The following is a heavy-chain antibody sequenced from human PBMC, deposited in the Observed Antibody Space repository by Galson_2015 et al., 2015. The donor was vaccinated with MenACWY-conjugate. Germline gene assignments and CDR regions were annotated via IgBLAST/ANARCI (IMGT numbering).Heavy chain of an antibody. D-gene: IGHD3-22*01. CDR2: IKTEGSRG. Sequence: PLRLSCEASGFTFSNSWMNWIRQAPGSGLEWVANIKTEGSRGTYVDSVKGRFTIPRDNAENSVYLEMNSLRPEDTAVFYCAAWSADDNYWAQGTLVTVSS. CDR1: GFTFSNSW. J-gene: IGHJ4*02. V-gene: IGHV3-7*01. CDR3: AAWSADDNY.